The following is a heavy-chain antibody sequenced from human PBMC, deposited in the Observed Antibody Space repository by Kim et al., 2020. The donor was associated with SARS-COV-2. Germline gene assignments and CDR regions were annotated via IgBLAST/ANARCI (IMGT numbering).Heavy chain of an antibody. J-gene: IGHJ4*02. CDR3: AREGAVAGHIDY. D-gene: IGHD6-19*01. CDR1: GFTVSTNN. CDR2: IYSAGST. Sequence: GGSLRLSCVASGFTVSTNNMNWVRQAPGKGLEWVSLIYSAGSTYYADSVTGRFTISRDNSKNKLYLQMNSLRAEDTAMYYCAREGAVAGHIDYWGQGTLVTVST. V-gene: IGHV3-53*01.